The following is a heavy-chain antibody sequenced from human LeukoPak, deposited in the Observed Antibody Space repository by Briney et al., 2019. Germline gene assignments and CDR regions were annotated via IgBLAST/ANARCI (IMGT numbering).Heavy chain of an antibody. D-gene: IGHD1-14*01. V-gene: IGHV1-8*01. CDR3: ARGRTSRRSYYYYMDV. CDR2: MNPNSGNT. Sequence: GASVKVSCKASGYTFTSYDINWVRQATGQGLKWMGWMNPNSGNTGYAQKFQGRVTMTRNTSISTAYMELSSLRSEDTAVYYCARGRTSRRSYYYYMDVWGKGTTVTVSS. CDR1: GYTFTSYD. J-gene: IGHJ6*03.